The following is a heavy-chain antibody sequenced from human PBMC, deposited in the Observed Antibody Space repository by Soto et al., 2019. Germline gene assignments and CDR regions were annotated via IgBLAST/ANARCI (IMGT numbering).Heavy chain of an antibody. V-gene: IGHV4-61*01. D-gene: IGHD2-15*01. CDR2: IYFRGST. CDR1: GGSVSSSSYY. J-gene: IGHJ4*02. Sequence: QVQLQESGPGQVKPSETLSLTCAVSGGSVSSSSYYWSWIRQPPGKGLEWIGHIYFRGSTNYNPSLKSRVXXXVXXSKNQFSLKVSSVTAADTAVYYCARWRRSGAYLDYWGQGTLVTASS. CDR3: ARWRRSGAYLDY.